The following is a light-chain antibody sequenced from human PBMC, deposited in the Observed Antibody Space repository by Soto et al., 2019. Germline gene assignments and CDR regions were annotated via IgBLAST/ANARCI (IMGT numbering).Light chain of an antibody. V-gene: IGKV3-20*01. J-gene: IGKJ5*01. CDR2: GAS. CDR3: QNFGGTTFT. CDR1: QSVSSSY. Sequence: EIVLTQSPGTLSLSPGEGATLSCRASQSVSSSYIAWYQQRPGQTPSLLIYGASTRATGIPDRFSGSGSGTHFPLTIRILEPGDFAVYYCQNFGGTTFTFDQGTRLEIK.